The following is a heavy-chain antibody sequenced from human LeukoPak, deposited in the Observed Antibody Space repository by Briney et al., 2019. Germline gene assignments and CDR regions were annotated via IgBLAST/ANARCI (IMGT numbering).Heavy chain of an antibody. CDR3: ARPYRYYYDSSHAFDI. CDR2: ISYDGSNK. CDR1: GFTFSSYA. J-gene: IGHJ3*02. Sequence: PGGSLRLSCAASGFTFSSYAMHWVRQAPGKGLEWVAVISYDGSNKYYADSVKDRFTISRDNSKNTLYLQMNSLRAEDTAVYYCARPYRYYYDSSHAFDIWGQGTMVTVSS. D-gene: IGHD3-22*01. V-gene: IGHV3-30-3*01.